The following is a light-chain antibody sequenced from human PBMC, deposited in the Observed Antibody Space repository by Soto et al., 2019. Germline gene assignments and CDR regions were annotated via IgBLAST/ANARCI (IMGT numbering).Light chain of an antibody. CDR3: QHLNSFPLT. J-gene: IGKJ4*01. V-gene: IGKV1-9*01. CDR2: AAS. CDR1: QGISSH. Sequence: DIQLTQSPSFLSASVGDRVTITCRASQGISSHVAWYQQKPGKAPMLLIYAASTLQSGVPSRFSGSGSGTEFTLTISSLHPEDYATYYCQHLNSFPLTVGGGTTVEIK.